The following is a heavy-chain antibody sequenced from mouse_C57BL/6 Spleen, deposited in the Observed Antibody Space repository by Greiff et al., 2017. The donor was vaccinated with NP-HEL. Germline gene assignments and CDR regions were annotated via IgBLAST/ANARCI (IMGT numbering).Heavy chain of an antibody. V-gene: IGHV1-26*01. J-gene: IGHJ4*01. CDR3: AKNYDRENGYAMDY. D-gene: IGHD2-4*01. CDR1: GYTFTDYY. CDR2: INPKNGGT. Sequence: EVQLQQSGPELVKPGASVKISCKASGYTFTDYYMNWVKQSHGKSLEWIGDINPKNGGTSYNQKYKGKATLTVAKSSSTADMELRSLTSEDSAVYYCAKNYDRENGYAMDYCGQGTSVTVSS.